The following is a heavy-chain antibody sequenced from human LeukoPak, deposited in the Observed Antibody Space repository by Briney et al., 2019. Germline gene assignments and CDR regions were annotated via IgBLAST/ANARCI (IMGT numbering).Heavy chain of an antibody. CDR1: GYTFTSYD. D-gene: IGHD4-17*01. CDR2: MNPNSGRT. Sequence: SVKVSCKASGYTFTSYDINWVRQAPGQGLEWMGWMNPNSGRTGYAQKFQGRVTMTRNTSISTAYMELSSLRSEDSAVYYCASGAVTRGDYWGQGTLVTVSS. CDR3: ASGAVTRGDY. J-gene: IGHJ4*02. V-gene: IGHV1-8*01.